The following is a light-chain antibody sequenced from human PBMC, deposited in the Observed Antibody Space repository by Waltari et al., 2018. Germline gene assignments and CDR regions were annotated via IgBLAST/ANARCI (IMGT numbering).Light chain of an antibody. J-gene: IGLJ3*02. CDR1: SSHIGAGYD. CDR2: GNS. CDR3: QSYDSSLSEV. Sequence: QSVLTQPPSVSGAPGQRVTIPCTGSSSHIGAGYDVHWYQQLPGTAPKLLIYGNSDRPSGVPDRFSGSKSGTSASLAITGLQAEDEADYYCQSYDSSLSEVFGGGTKLTVL. V-gene: IGLV1-40*01.